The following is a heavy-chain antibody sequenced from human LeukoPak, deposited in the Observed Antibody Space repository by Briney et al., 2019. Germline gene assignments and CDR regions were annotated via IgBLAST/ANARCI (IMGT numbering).Heavy chain of an antibody. CDR1: GFTFSSYA. CDR3: ARVHSGPRGYYYGMDV. D-gene: IGHD2-15*01. CDR2: ISSDGRDK. J-gene: IGHJ6*02. V-gene: IGHV3-30*04. Sequence: GGSLRLSCAASGFTFSSYAMHWVRQAPGKGLEWVAVISSDGRDKYYADSVKGRFTISRDNSKNTLYLKMNSLRAEDTAVYYCARVHSGPRGYYYGMDVWGQGTTVTVSS.